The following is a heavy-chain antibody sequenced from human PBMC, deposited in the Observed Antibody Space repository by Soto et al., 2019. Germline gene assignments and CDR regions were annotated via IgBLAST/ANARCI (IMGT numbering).Heavy chain of an antibody. CDR1: GYTFTSYG. CDR3: ARKRVDYYYYYYMDV. J-gene: IGHJ6*03. V-gene: IGHV1-18*01. CDR2: ISAYNGNT. Sequence: GASVKVSCKASGYTFTSYGISWVRQAPGQGLEWVGWISAYNGNTNYAQKLQGRVTMTTDTSTSTAYMELRSLRSDDTAVYYCARKRVDYYYYYYMDVWGKGTTVTVSS. D-gene: IGHD6-25*01.